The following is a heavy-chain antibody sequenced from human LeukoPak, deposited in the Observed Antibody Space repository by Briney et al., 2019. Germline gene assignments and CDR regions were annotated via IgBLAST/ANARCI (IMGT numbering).Heavy chain of an antibody. D-gene: IGHD1-14*01. Sequence: SETLSLTCAVYGGSFSGYSWSWIRQPPGKGLEWIGEINHSGSTNYNPSLKSRVTISVDTSKNQFSLKLSSVTAADTAVYYCAQKAGGVFDYWGQGTLVTVSS. CDR2: INHSGST. CDR1: GGSFSGYS. J-gene: IGHJ4*02. CDR3: AQKAGGVFDY. V-gene: IGHV4-34*01.